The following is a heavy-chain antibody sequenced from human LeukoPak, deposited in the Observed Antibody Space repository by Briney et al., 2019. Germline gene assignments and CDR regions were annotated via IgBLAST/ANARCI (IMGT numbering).Heavy chain of an antibody. CDR1: GGSISSSNW. V-gene: IGHV4-4*02. Sequence: PSGTLSLTCAVSGGSISSSNWWSWVRQPPGKGLEWIGEIYHSGSTNYNPSLKSRVTISVDKSKNQFSLKLSSVTAADTAVYYCARHWYSSSWGNDYWGQGTLVTVSS. CDR2: IYHSGST. J-gene: IGHJ4*02. CDR3: ARHWYSSSWGNDY. D-gene: IGHD6-13*01.